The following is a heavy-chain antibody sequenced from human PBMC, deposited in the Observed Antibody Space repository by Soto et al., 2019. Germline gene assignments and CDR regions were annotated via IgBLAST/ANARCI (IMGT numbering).Heavy chain of an antibody. J-gene: IGHJ3*02. Sequence: GSLRLSCEASGFTFSNSAVTWVRQAPGKGLEWVSSISSTGGSTYYADSVKGRFSISRDNSKNTLYLEMSSLRAEDTAVYYCAKDHCGTATCYWGDAFDIWGQGTMVTVSS. CDR1: GFTFSNSA. CDR2: ISSTGGST. D-gene: IGHD2-2*01. CDR3: AKDHCGTATCYWGDAFDI. V-gene: IGHV3-23*01.